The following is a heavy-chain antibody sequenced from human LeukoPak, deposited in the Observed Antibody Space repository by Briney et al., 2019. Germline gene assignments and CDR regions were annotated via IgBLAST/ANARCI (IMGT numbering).Heavy chain of an antibody. Sequence: GGSLRLSCAASGFAFSDFWMSWVRQAPGKGPEWVATIGGPAETFYADSVKGRFTISRDNSRNTLYLQMNSLRAEDSALYYCAKDWTSHNGVYDCLDFWGQGTRVTVS. CDR1: GFAFSDFW. D-gene: IGHD3-16*01. CDR3: AKDWTSHNGVYDCLDF. J-gene: IGHJ4*02. CDR2: IGGPAET. V-gene: IGHV3-23*01.